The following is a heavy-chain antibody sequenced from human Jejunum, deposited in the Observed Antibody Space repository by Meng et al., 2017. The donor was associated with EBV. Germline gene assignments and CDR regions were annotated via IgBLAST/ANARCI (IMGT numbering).Heavy chain of an antibody. J-gene: IGHJ4*02. V-gene: IGHV4-4*02. CDR3: ARVRCSGGSCFYFDY. Sequence: QVQLPESGPGLVNPSGSVSLTCAVSGGSITSSDWWTWVRQPPGEGLEWIGEIYHDGSSNYSPSLKSRVAILLDKSENHFSLKLNSVTAADTAVYYCARVRCSGGSCFYFDYWGQGALVTVSS. D-gene: IGHD2-15*01. CDR2: IYHDGSS. CDR1: GGSITSSDW.